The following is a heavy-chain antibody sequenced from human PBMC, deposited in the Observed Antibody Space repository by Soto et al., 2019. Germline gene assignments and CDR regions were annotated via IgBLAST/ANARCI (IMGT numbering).Heavy chain of an antibody. V-gene: IGHV3-23*01. J-gene: IGHJ6*02. D-gene: IGHD6-6*01. Sequence: GGSLRLSCAASGFTFSSYAMSWVRQAPGKGLEWVSAISGSGGSTYYADSVKGRFTISRDNSKNTLYLQMNSLRAEDTAVYYCAKDTEYSSLGYYYYGMDGWVQGTTVTVSS. CDR1: GFTFSSYA. CDR2: ISGSGGST. CDR3: AKDTEYSSLGYYYYGMDG.